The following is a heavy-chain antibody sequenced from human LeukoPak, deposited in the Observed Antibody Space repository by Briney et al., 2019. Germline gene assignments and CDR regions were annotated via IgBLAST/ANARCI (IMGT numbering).Heavy chain of an antibody. V-gene: IGHV3-30*18. D-gene: IGHD6-19*01. CDR2: ISYDGSNK. Sequence: GGSLRLSCAASGFTFSSYGMHWVRQAPGKGLEWVAVISYDGSNKYYADSVKGRFTISRDNSKNTLYLQMNSLRAEDTAVYYCAKAKGIAVAVPFDYWGQGTLVTVPS. CDR1: GFTFSSYG. CDR3: AKAKGIAVAVPFDY. J-gene: IGHJ4*02.